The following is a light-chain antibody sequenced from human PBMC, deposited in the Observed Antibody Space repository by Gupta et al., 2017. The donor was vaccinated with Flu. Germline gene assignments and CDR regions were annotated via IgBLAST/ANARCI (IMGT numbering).Light chain of an antibody. CDR2: LGS. CDR1: QSRLHSNGYNY. Sequence: DIVMTQSPLSLPVTPGEPASISCRSSQSRLHSNGYNYLDWYLQKPGQSPQLLIYLGSNRASGVPDRFSGSGSGTDFTLKISRVEAEDVGVYYCRQALQLVFTFGHGTKVDIK. V-gene: IGKV2-28*01. J-gene: IGKJ3*01. CDR3: RQALQLVFT.